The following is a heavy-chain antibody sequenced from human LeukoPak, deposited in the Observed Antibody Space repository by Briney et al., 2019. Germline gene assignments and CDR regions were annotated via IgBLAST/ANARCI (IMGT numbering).Heavy chain of an antibody. CDR2: IYSGGST. Sequence: GGSLRLSCAASGFTVSSNYMSWVRQAPGKGLEWVSVIYSGGSTYYADSVKGRFTISRDNSKNTLYLQMNSLRAEDTAVYYCAREASGYYFDYWGQGTLVTVSS. J-gene: IGHJ4*02. CDR1: GFTVSSNY. CDR3: AREASGYYFDY. D-gene: IGHD3-22*01. V-gene: IGHV3-66*01.